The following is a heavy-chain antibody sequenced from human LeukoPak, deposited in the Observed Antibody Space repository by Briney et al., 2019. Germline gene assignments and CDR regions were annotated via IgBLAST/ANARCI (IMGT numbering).Heavy chain of an antibody. J-gene: IGHJ5*02. CDR2: MNPNSGNT. CDR3: ARGAPHYYDPNNWFDP. V-gene: IGHV1-8*01. Sequence: ASVKVSCKASGYTFTSYDINWVRQATGQGLEWMGWMNPNSGNTGYAQKFQGRVTMTRNTSISTAYMELSSLRSEDTAVYYCARGAPHYYDPNNWFDPWGQGTPVTVSS. CDR1: GYTFTSYD. D-gene: IGHD3-22*01.